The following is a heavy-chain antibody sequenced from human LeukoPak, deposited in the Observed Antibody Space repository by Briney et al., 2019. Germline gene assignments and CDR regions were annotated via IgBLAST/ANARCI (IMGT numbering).Heavy chain of an antibody. V-gene: IGHV3-7*01. J-gene: IGHJ4*02. CDR1: GFTFSSYW. Sequence: PGGSLRLSCAASGFTFSSYWMSWVRQAPGKGLEWVANIKQDGSDRYYVDSVKGRFTLSRDNAKNSLYLQMNSLRAEDTAVYYCARLDASGLDYWGQGTLVTVSS. CDR2: IKQDGSDR. D-gene: IGHD6-19*01. CDR3: ARLDASGLDY.